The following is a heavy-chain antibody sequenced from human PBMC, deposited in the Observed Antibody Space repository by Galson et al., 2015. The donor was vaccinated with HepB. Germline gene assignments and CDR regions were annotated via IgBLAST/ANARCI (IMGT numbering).Heavy chain of an antibody. V-gene: IGHV1-69*06. J-gene: IGHJ4*02. CDR3: ARVWRAYCGGDCYSLDY. D-gene: IGHD2-21*02. Sequence: SVKVSCKASGGTFSSYAISWVRQAPGQGLEWMGGIIPIFGTANYAQKFQGRVTITADKSTSTAYMELSSLRSEDTAVYYCARVWRAYCGGDCYSLDYWGQGTLVTVSS. CDR1: GGTFSSYA. CDR2: IIPIFGTA.